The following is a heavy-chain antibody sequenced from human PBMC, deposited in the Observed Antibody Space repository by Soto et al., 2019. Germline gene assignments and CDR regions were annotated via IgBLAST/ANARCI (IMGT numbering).Heavy chain of an antibody. J-gene: IGHJ4*02. D-gene: IGHD3-10*01. Sequence: PSETLSLTCTVSGGSISSGDYYWSWIRQPPGKGLEWIGYIYYSGSTYYNPSLKSRVTISVDTSKNQFSLKLSSVTAADTAVYYCARVGTMVRGVLDYWGQGTLVTSPQ. CDR3: ARVGTMVRGVLDY. CDR2: IYYSGST. V-gene: IGHV4-30-4*01. CDR1: GGSISSGDYY.